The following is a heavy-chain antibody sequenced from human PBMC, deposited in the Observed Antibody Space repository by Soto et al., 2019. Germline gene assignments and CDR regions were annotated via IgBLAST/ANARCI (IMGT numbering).Heavy chain of an antibody. CDR1: GFSFSSYS. J-gene: IGHJ6*01. Sequence: PGGSVRLSCAASGFSFSSYSMNWVRQAPGKGLEWVSSISSSSSYIYYANSVKGRFTISRDNAKNSLYLQMNSLRAEDTAVYYCSRDGSGGSGGSCYPYYYDWRYVCGQGHTGTLPS. CDR2: ISSSSSYI. CDR3: SRDGSGGSGGSCYPYYYDWRYV. D-gene: IGHD2-15*01. V-gene: IGHV3-21*01.